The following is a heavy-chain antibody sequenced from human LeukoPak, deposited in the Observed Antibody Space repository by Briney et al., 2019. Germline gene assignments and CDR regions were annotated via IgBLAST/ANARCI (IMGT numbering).Heavy chain of an antibody. Sequence: SVKVSCKASGYTLTNYNITWVRQAPGQGLEWMGGIIPIFGTANYAQKFQGRVTITADESTSTAYMELSSLRSEDTAVYYCARDGILWPTDTAMVTHYYYGMDVWGQGTTVTVSS. CDR1: GYTLTNYN. CDR2: IIPIFGTA. V-gene: IGHV1-69*13. D-gene: IGHD5-18*01. J-gene: IGHJ6*02. CDR3: ARDGILWPTDTAMVTHYYYGMDV.